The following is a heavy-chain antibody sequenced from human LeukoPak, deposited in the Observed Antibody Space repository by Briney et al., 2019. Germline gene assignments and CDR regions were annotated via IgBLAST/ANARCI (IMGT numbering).Heavy chain of an antibody. V-gene: IGHV3-23*01. J-gene: IGHJ3*02. CDR3: ARDTLGIAAAGTGTAFDI. Sequence: GGSLRLSCAASGFTFSSYAMSWVRQAPGKGLEWVSGISGNGGSTYYADSVKGRFTISRDNSKNTLYLQMNSLRAEDTAVYYCARDTLGIAAAGTGTAFDIWGQGTMVTVSS. D-gene: IGHD6-13*01. CDR2: ISGNGGST. CDR1: GFTFSSYA.